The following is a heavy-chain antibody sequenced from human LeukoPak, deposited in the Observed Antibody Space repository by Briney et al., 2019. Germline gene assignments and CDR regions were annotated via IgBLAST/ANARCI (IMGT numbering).Heavy chain of an antibody. CDR1: GGYITSYY. CDR2: NHPSGSI. CDR3: ATSGDGYNPLWY. J-gene: IGHJ4*02. V-gene: IGHV4-4*09. D-gene: IGHD5-24*01. Sequence: PETLSLTCTVSGGYITSYYWSWIRQSPGKGLEWIGNNHPSGSINYNPSLGNRVTISVDTSKNQFSLKLSSVTAADTAVYYCATSGDGYNPLWYWGQGTLVTVSP.